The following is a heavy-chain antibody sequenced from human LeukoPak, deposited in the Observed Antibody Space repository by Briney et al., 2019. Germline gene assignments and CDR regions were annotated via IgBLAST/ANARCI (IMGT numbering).Heavy chain of an antibody. V-gene: IGHV3-72*01. CDR3: ARLLGAND. D-gene: IGHD1-26*01. CDR1: GFTFTDHS. Sequence: PGGSLRLSCVASGFTFTDHSMDWVRQAPGKGLEWVGRFRDKANSYTTEYAASVKGRFTTSRDDSKNSLYLQMNSLETEDTAVYYCARLLGANDWGQGTLVTVSS. J-gene: IGHJ4*02. CDR2: FRDKANSYTT.